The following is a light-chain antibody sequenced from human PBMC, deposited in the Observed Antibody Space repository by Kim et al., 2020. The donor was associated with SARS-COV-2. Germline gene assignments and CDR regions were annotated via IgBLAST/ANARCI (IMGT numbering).Light chain of an antibody. CDR1: ENIGTW. V-gene: IGKV1-5*03. CDR2: LAS. CDR3: QHYSRFPYT. Sequence: DIQMTQSPSTLSASVGDRVTITCRASENIGTWLDWYQQKPGRAPSLLIYLASTLESGVPSRFSGTGSGTEFSLSITSLQPDDFATYYCQHYSRFPYTFGQGTKLEI. J-gene: IGKJ2*01.